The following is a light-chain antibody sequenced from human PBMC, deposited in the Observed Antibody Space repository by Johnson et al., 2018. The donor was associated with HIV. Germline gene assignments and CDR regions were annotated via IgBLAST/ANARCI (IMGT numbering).Light chain of an antibody. J-gene: IGLJ1*01. CDR2: DNN. V-gene: IGLV1-51*01. CDR3: GVWDASLSPHYV. Sequence: QSVLTQPPSVSAAPGQKVTISCSGGISDVGNYAESWCHQLPGTAPKLLIYDNNKRPSGIPDRFSGSKSGTSATLGITGLQTGDEADYYCGVWDASLSPHYVFGTGTTITVL. CDR1: ISDVGNYA.